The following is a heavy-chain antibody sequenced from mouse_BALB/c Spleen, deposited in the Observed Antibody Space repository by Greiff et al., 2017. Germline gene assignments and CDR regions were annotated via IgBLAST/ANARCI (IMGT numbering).Heavy chain of an antibody. D-gene: IGHD1-2*01. V-gene: IGHV1-4*01. CDR3: ARGGKELTAFAD. J-gene: IGHJ3*01. CDR2: INPSSGYT. Sequence: VQLQQSGAELARPGASVKMSCKASGYTFTSYTMHWVKQRPGQGLEWIGYINPSSGYTNYNQKFKDKATLTADKSSSTAYMQLSSLTSEDSAVYYGARGGKELTAFADWGQGTLVTVSA. CDR1: GYTFTSYT.